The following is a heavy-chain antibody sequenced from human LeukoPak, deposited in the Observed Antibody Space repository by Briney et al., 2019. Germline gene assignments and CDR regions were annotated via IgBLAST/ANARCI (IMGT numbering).Heavy chain of an antibody. Sequence: SETLSLTCAVSGGSISSYYWSWIRQPPGKGLEWIGYIYYSGSTNYKPSLKSRVTISVETSKNQFSLKLRSVTAADTAVYYCARVTGYMIEDYFDYWGQGTLVTVSS. V-gene: IGHV4-59*01. CDR2: IYYSGST. J-gene: IGHJ4*02. CDR1: GGSISSYY. CDR3: ARVTGYMIEDYFDY. D-gene: IGHD3-22*01.